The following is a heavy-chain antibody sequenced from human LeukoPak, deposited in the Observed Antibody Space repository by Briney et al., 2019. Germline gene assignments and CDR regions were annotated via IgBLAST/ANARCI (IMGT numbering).Heavy chain of an antibody. CDR1: GFTLSSYW. CDR3: ARELRQTGFDY. Sequence: AGGSLRLSCGASGFTLSSYWMHWLRQAPEKGLVWVSRISSDGSSTNYADSVKGRFTISRDNAKNALYLQMNSLRAEDTAIYYCARELRQTGFDYWGQGTLVTVSS. V-gene: IGHV3-74*01. CDR2: ISSDGSST. D-gene: IGHD4-17*01. J-gene: IGHJ4*02.